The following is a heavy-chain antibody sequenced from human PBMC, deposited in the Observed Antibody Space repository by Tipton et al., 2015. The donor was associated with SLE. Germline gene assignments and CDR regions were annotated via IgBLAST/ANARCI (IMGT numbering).Heavy chain of an antibody. CDR3: ARGGPNWGYYFYFDY. J-gene: IGHJ4*02. D-gene: IGHD7-27*01. CDR2: FHHKGSS. V-gene: IGHV4-38-2*02. Sequence: TLSLTCTVSGYSISSGYYWGWIRQSPGKGLEWIGSFHHKGSSYYSPSLGSRVTISGDTSRNQFSLTLSSVTAADTAVYYCARGGPNWGYYFYFDYWGRGTLVTVSS. CDR1: GYSISSGYY.